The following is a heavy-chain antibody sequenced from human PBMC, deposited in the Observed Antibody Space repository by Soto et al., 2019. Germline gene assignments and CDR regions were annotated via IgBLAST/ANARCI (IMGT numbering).Heavy chain of an antibody. J-gene: IGHJ4*02. V-gene: IGHV1-2*02. CDR3: ARDPRREFYFDY. Sequence: ASLKVSCKASGYTFTDYYLHWVRQAPGQGLEWMGWINPNSGATNHADKFEGRVTMTRDTSVSTADMEMSSRTSDDTAVYFCARDPRREFYFDYWGQGTLFTVSS. CDR1: GYTFTDYY. CDR2: INPNSGAT.